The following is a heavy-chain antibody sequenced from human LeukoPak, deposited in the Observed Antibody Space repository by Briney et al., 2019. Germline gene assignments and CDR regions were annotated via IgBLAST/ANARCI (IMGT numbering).Heavy chain of an antibody. V-gene: IGHV3-53*01. J-gene: IGHJ6*03. Sequence: PGGSLRLSCAASGFTVSSNYMSWVRQAPGKGLEWVSVIYSGGSTYYADSVKGRFTISRDNSKNTLYLQMNSLRAEDTAVCYCARDRYYDSSGYYNKTYYYYYMDVWGKGTTVTVSS. CDR2: IYSGGST. CDR3: ARDRYYDSSGYYNKTYYYYYMDV. CDR1: GFTVSSNY. D-gene: IGHD3-22*01.